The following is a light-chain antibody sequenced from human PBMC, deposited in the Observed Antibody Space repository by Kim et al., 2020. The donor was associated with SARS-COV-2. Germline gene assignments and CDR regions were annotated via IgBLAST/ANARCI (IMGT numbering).Light chain of an antibody. CDR2: DVS. V-gene: IGLV2-11*03. J-gene: IGLJ3*02. CDR3: CSYAGSNTWV. CDR1: SSDVGGYNY. Sequence: GQSVTISCTGTSSDVGGYNYVSWYQQHPGKAPKLIIYDVSKWPSGVPDRFSGSKSGSTASLTISGLQAEDETDYYCCSYAGSNTWVFGGGTQLTVL.